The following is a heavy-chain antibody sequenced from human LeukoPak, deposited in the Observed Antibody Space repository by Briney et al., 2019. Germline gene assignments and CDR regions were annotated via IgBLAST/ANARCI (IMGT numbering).Heavy chain of an antibody. CDR3: ARGGTGGGYFDY. Sequence: ASVKVSCKASGYTFTGKFLHWVRQAPGQGLEWMGWINPNSGGTHYAQKFQGSVTMTRDTSINTFYMELSSLRSDDTAVYYCARGGTGGGYFDYWGQGTLVTVSS. CDR2: INPNSGGT. CDR1: GYTFTGKF. V-gene: IGHV1-2*02. J-gene: IGHJ4*02. D-gene: IGHD3-10*01.